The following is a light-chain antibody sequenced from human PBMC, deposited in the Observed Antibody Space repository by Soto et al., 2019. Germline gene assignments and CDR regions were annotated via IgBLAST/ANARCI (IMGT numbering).Light chain of an antibody. CDR3: QSYDRSLSGTV. CDR1: SSDVGGYNY. J-gene: IGLJ3*02. CDR2: DVS. Sequence: QSVLTQPRSVSGSPGQSVTISCTGTSSDVGGYNYVSWYQQHPGKAPKLMIYDVSKRPSGVPDRFSGSKSGNTASLTISGLQAEDEADYYCQSYDRSLSGTVLGGGTKVTVL. V-gene: IGLV2-11*01.